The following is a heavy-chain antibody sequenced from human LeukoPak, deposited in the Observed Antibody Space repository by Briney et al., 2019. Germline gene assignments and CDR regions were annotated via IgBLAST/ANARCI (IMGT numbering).Heavy chain of an antibody. J-gene: IGHJ5*02. CDR2: ISYDGSNK. Sequence: GRSLRLSCAASGFTFSSYGIHWVRQAPGKGLEWVAVISYDGSNKYYGDSVKGRFTISRDNSKNTLYLQMNSLRAEDTAVYYCGGYNWFDPWGQGTLVTVSS. CDR1: GFTFSSYG. CDR3: GGYNWFDP. D-gene: IGHD5-12*01. V-gene: IGHV3-30*03.